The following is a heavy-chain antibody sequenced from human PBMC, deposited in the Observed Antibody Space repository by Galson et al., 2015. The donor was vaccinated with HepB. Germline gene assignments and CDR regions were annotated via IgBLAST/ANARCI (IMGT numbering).Heavy chain of an antibody. Sequence: SLRLSCKASGFTFSSYAISWVRQAPGKGLEWMAAIIASFGTANYAHKFKGRVTITADDSTNTLYLEMNSLRSEDTAVYYCARRVVPAATCRYYMDAWGKGTPVTVSS. J-gene: IGHJ6*03. V-gene: IGHV1-69*13. D-gene: IGHD2-2*01. CDR3: ARRVVPAATCRYYMDA. CDR1: GFTFSSYA. CDR2: IIASFGTA.